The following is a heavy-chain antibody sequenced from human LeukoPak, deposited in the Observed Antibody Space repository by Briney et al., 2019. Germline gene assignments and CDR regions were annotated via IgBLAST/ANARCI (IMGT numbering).Heavy chain of an antibody. J-gene: IGHJ5*02. V-gene: IGHV4-59*01. CDR1: GGSISSYY. CDR2: IYYSGST. D-gene: IGHD1-26*01. CDR3: ARGYSPNSFDP. Sequence: PSETLSLTCTVSGGSISSYYWSWIRQPPGKGLEWIGYIYYSGSTSYNPSLKSRVTISVDTSKNQFSLKLSSVTAADTAVYYCARGYSPNSFDPWGQGTLVTVSS.